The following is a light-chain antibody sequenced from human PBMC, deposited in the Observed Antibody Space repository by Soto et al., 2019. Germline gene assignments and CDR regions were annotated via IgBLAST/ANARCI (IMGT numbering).Light chain of an antibody. Sequence: PSSMSASVGDRGTLTCRASQTISRYLNWYQQKPGKAPKFLIYAASSLQSGVPSRFSGSGSGTAFTLTISSLLPEDFATYYCQQSYNTPRTFGQGTQVDIK. V-gene: IGKV1-39*01. J-gene: IGKJ1*01. CDR2: AAS. CDR1: QTISRY. CDR3: QQSYNTPRT.